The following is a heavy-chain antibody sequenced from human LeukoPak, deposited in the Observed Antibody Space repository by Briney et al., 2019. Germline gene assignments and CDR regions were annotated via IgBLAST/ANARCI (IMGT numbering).Heavy chain of an antibody. CDR1: GGSIINYY. CDR2: IFYTGST. J-gene: IGHJ4*02. D-gene: IGHD1-1*01. V-gene: IGHV4-59*01. CDR3: ARVGDWNDLVY. Sequence: SETLSLTCTVSGGSIINYYWSWIRQSPGKGLEWIGYIFYTGSTNYNPSLKSRVSISVDTSENQFSLQLNSVTAADTAVYYCARVGDWNDLVYWGQGTLVTVSS.